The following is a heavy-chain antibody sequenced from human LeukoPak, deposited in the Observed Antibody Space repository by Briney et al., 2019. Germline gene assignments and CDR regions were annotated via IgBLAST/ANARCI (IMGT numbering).Heavy chain of an antibody. CDR1: GGSISSSSYY. V-gene: IGHV4-39*07. D-gene: IGHD6-19*01. J-gene: IGHJ4*02. CDR2: IYYSGST. Sequence: KPSETLSLTCTVSGGSISSSSYYWGWIRQPPGKGLEWIGSIYYSGSTYYNPSLKSRVTISVDTSKNQFSLKLSSVTAADTAVYYCARGSLRIAVAVDWGQGTLVTVSS. CDR3: ARGSLRIAVAVD.